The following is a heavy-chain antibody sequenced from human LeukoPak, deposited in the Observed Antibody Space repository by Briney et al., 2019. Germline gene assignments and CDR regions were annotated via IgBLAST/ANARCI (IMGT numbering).Heavy chain of an antibody. J-gene: IGHJ5*02. D-gene: IGHD6-13*01. CDR3: ARDVEQQPVLNNCFDP. CDR1: RLTFSNYW. CDR2: ICYDGSNK. Sequence: GGSLRLSCAASRLTFSNYWMHWVRQAPGKGLVWVAVICYDGSNKYYADSVKGRFTISRDNSKNTLYLQMNSLRAEDTAVYYCARDVEQQPVLNNCFDPWGQGTLVTVSS. V-gene: IGHV3-33*08.